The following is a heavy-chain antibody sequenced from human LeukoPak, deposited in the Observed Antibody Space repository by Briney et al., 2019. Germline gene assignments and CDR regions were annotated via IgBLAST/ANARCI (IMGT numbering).Heavy chain of an antibody. Sequence: GASVKVSCKASGYNFTGYYLHWVRQAPGQGLEWMGWINPNTGGTNYAQKFQGRVTMTRDTSISTAYMELSSLRSEDTAVYYCARVVGGNSWYYYYMDVWGKGTTVTISS. J-gene: IGHJ6*03. CDR1: GYNFTGYY. CDR2: INPNTGGT. V-gene: IGHV1-2*02. CDR3: ARVVGGNSWYYYYMDV. D-gene: IGHD4-23*01.